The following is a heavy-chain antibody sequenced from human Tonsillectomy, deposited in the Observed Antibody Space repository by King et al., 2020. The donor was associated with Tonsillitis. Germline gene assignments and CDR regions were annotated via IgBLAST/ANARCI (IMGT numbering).Heavy chain of an antibody. CDR1: GFAFRSFA. J-gene: IGHJ3*02. D-gene: IGHD2-2*01. CDR2: ILYDGSNE. V-gene: IGHV3-30*04. CDR3: VDCSGTHCSNGAFDI. Sequence: VQLVESGGGVVQPGKSLRLSCAASGFAFRSFATYWVRQAPGKGLECVAVILYDGSNEYYADSVKGRFTTSRDNSKNTLYLQMNSLRAEDTAIYYCVDCSGTHCSNGAFDIWGQGTMVTVSS.